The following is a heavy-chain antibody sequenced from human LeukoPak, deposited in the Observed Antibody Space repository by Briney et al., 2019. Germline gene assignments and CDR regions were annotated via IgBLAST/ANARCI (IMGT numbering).Heavy chain of an antibody. J-gene: IGHJ4*02. CDR3: ARDQDYSNYLDY. CDR2: IIPIFGTA. V-gene: IGHV1-69*05. D-gene: IGHD4-11*01. Sequence: SVKVSCKASGYTFTSYGISWVRQAPGQGLEWMGRIIPIFGTANYAQKFQGRVTITTDESTSTAYMELSSLRSEDTAVYYCARDQDYSNYLDYWGQGSLVTVSS. CDR1: GYTFTSYG.